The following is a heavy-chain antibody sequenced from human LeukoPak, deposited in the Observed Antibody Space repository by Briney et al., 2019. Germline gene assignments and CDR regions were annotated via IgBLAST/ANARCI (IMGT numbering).Heavy chain of an antibody. D-gene: IGHD3-16*01. J-gene: IGHJ5*02. CDR1: GGSISSYH. Sequence: PSETLSLICTVSGGSISSYHWSWIRQPPGKGLEWIGSIFYNGSTYYNPSLKSRITISVDTSKNQFSLKLRFVTAADTAVYYCATGGRTWFAPWGQGTLVTVSS. CDR3: ATGGRTWFAP. V-gene: IGHV4-59*01. CDR2: IFYNGST.